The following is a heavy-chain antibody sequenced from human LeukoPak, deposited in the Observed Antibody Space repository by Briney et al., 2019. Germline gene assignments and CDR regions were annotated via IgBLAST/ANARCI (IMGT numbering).Heavy chain of an antibody. CDR1: GFTFSAYT. CDR3: ARSSGHDY. CDR2: ISSSFNI. J-gene: IGHJ4*02. Sequence: GGSLRLSCAASGFTFSAYTMNWVRRAPGKGLEWVSSISSSFNIYYADSVKGRFTISRDNAKNSLYLQMNSLRAEDTAVYYCARSSGHDYWGQGTLVTVSS. D-gene: IGHD2-8*02. V-gene: IGHV3-48*01.